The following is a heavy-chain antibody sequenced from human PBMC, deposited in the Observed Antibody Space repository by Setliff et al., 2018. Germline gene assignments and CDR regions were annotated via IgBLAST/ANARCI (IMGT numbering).Heavy chain of an antibody. D-gene: IGHD3-16*01. CDR3: RFWSYVYKNDY. J-gene: IGHJ4*02. V-gene: IGHV4-34*01. CDR2: INPSGTT. CDR1: GDSFSDYY. Sequence: SETLSLTCAVYGDSFSDYYWGWVRQTPGKGLEWIAEINPSGTTNYIPSLKSRLTISVDTSKRQFSLKLISVTAADTAVYYCRFWSYVYKNDYWAQGTLVTVSS.